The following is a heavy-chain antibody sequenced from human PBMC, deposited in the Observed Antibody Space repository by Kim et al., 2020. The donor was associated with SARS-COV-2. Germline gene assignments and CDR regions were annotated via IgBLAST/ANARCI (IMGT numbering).Heavy chain of an antibody. Sequence: GGSLRLSCAASGFTFSSYFMHWVRQAPGKGLVWVSRVNSDGSSTCYTDSVKGRFTISRDNAKNTLYLQMNSLRVEDTAVYYCARGNYYGMDVWGQGTTVT. CDR1: GFTFSSYF. V-gene: IGHV3-74*01. J-gene: IGHJ6*02. CDR3: ARGNYYGMDV. CDR2: VNSDGSST.